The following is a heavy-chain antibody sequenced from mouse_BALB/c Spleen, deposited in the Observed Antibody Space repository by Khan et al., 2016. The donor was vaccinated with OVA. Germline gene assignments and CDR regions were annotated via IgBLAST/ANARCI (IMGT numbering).Heavy chain of an antibody. CDR2: TNPTNGRT. CDR3: ARRNKIVATDFDY. V-gene: IGHV1S81*02. CDR1: GYTFTSYW. Sequence: QVQLQQSGAELVKAGASVKMSCKASGYTFTSYWMHWVKQRLGQGLEWFAETNPTNGRTYYNEKFKSKATLTVDKSSSTAYMLLSGPTFEDAAVYYCARRNKIVATDFDYWGQGTTLTVSS. D-gene: IGHD1-1*01. J-gene: IGHJ2*01.